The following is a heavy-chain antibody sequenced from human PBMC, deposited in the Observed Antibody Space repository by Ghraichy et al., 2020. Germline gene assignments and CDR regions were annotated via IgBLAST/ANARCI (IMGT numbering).Heavy chain of an antibody. CDR2: ISWNSGSI. CDR3: AKDSYSYPTYFDY. CDR1: GFTFDDYA. V-gene: IGHV3-9*01. D-gene: IGHD2-15*01. J-gene: IGHJ4*02. Sequence: GGSLRLSCAASGFTFDDYAMHWVRQAPGKGLEWVSGISWNSGSIGYADSVKGRFTISRDNAKNSLYLQMNSLRAEDTALYYCAKDSYSYPTYFDYWGQGTLVTVSS.